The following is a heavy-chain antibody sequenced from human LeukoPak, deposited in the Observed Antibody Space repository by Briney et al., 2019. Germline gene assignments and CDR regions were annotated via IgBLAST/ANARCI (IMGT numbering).Heavy chain of an antibody. CDR3: ARGRKGYYYYGMDV. Sequence: SETLSLTCAVYGGSFSGYYWSWIRQPPGKGLEWIGEINHSGSTNYNPSLKSRVTISVDTSKNQFSLKLSSVTAADTAVYYCARGRKGYYYYGMDVWGQGTTVTVSS. J-gene: IGHJ6*02. V-gene: IGHV4-34*01. CDR1: GGSFSGYY. CDR2: INHSGST.